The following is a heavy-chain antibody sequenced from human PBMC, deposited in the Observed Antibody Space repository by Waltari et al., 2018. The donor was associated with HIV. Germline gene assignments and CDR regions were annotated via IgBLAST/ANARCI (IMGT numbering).Heavy chain of an antibody. V-gene: IGHV4-34*01. CDR3: ARRIIPPLVAAGRRQNPAPRTSFDS. D-gene: IGHD2-15*01. Sequence: QVQLQQWGAGLLKPSETLSLTCAVYGGSFSGYFWSWIRQPPGKGLEWTAEINRRRRTHSHPSLKSRVTISMYTSKNQFSLRLNSVTAADTAVYYCARRIIPPLVAAGRRQNPAPRTSFDSWGLGTLVTVSS. J-gene: IGHJ4*02. CDR1: GGSFSGYF. CDR2: INRRRRT.